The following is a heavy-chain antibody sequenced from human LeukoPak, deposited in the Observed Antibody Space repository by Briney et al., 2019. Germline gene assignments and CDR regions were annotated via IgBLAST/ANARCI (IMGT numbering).Heavy chain of an antibody. CDR1: GGSFSGYY. V-gene: IGHV4-34*01. Sequence: PSETLSLTCAVYGGSFSGYYWSWIRQPPGKGLEWIGEINHSGSTNYNPSLKSRVTISVDTSKNQFSLKLSSVTAADKAVYYCARGKYYYGSGRRGWFDPWGQGTLVTASS. CDR2: INHSGST. CDR3: ARGKYYYGSGRRGWFDP. J-gene: IGHJ5*02. D-gene: IGHD3-10*01.